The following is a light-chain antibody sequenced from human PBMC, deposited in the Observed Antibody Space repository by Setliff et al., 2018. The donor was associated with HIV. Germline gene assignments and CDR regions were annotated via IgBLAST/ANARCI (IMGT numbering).Light chain of an antibody. Sequence: SALTQPPSVSAAPGQKVTVSCSGSNSDIENNYVSWYQQLPGTAPKLLIYDNDKRPSGIPDRLSGSKSGTSATLGITGLQSGDEADYFCGTWDTSLRAYVFGSGTKVTVL. V-gene: IGLV1-51*01. J-gene: IGLJ1*01. CDR3: GTWDTSLRAYV. CDR2: DND. CDR1: NSDIENNY.